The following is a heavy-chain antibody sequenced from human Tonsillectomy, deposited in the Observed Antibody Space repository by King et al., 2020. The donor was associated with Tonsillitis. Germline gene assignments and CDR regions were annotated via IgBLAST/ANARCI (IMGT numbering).Heavy chain of an antibody. J-gene: IGHJ4*01. V-gene: IGHV4-38-2*01. CDR3: ARVRYFDWLLPYYFDD. CDR2: IYHSGST. CDR1: GYSISSGYY. Sequence: VQLQESGPGLVKPSETLSLTCAVSGYSISSGYYWGWIRQPPGKGLEWIGSIYHSGSTYYNPSLKSRVTISEDTSKKQFSLMLSSVTAADTAVYYGARVRYFDWLLPYYFDDWGQGTLVTVSS. D-gene: IGHD3-9*01.